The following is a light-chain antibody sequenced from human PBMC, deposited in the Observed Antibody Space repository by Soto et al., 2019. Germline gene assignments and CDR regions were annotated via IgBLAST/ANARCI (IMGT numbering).Light chain of an antibody. CDR1: QSVSSSY. CDR2: GAS. CDR3: QQYGSSPPNT. J-gene: IGKJ2*01. V-gene: IGKV3-20*01. Sequence: EIVLTQSPGILSLSPGERATLSCRASQSVSSSYLAWYQQKPGQAPRLLIYGASNRATGIPERFSASGSKTTFTLTISSLETKDFAVYYCQQYGSSPPNTFSQGTKLENK.